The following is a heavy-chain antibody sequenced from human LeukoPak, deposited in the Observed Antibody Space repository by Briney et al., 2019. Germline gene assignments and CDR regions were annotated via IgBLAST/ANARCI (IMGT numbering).Heavy chain of an antibody. V-gene: IGHV4-31*03. CDR3: ASVSYDTSLQH. D-gene: IGHD3-22*01. CDR1: GGSISSGGYF. CDR2: IYYSGST. J-gene: IGHJ1*01. Sequence: SQTMSLTCTVSGGSISSGGYFWSWIRQHPGKGLEWIGYIYYSGSTYYNPSLKGRVTISVDTSKNQFSLRLSSVTAADTAIYYCASVSYDTSLQHWGQGTLVTVS.